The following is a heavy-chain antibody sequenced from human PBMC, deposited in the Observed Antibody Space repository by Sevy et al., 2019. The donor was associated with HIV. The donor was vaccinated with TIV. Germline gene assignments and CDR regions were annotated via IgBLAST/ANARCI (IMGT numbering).Heavy chain of an antibody. CDR2: FVPEDGET. CDR3: ATDFFMGITMVRGSFDY. Sequence: ASEKVSCKVSGYTLTELSMHWVRQAPGKGLEWMGGFVPEDGETIYAQKFQGRVTMTEGTSTDTAYMELSSLRSEDTAVYYCATDFFMGITMVRGSFDYWGQGTLVTVSS. J-gene: IGHJ4*02. CDR1: GYTLTELS. D-gene: IGHD3-10*01. V-gene: IGHV1-24*01.